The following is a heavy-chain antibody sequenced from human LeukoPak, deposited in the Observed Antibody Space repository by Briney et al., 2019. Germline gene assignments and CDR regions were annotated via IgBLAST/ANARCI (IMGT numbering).Heavy chain of an antibody. CDR3: VTGSSGTNLLVYFDS. Sequence: PGGSLRLSCTTSGPTLSHHGMHWVRQAPGRGLKWVAFIWYDGRNKNYADYVKGRFTLSRDNSKNMVYLQMNSLRVEDTAVYHCVTGSSGTNLLVYFDSWGQGTLVTVSS. D-gene: IGHD1-7*01. CDR2: IWYDGRNK. J-gene: IGHJ4*02. V-gene: IGHV3-30*02. CDR1: GPTLSHHG.